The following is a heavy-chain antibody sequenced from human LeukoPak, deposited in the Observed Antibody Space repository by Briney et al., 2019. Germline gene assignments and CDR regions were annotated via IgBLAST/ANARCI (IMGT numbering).Heavy chain of an antibody. V-gene: IGHV3-74*01. CDR3: ATANFHAFEI. CDR1: GFTFSSYW. J-gene: IGHJ3*02. Sequence: GGSLRLSCAASGFTFSSYWMHWVRQAPGKGLVWVSRINSDGSSTTYADSVKGRFTISRDNGKNTLYLQMNSLRAEDTAVYYCATANFHAFEIWGQGTMVTVSS. D-gene: IGHD6-25*01. CDR2: INSDGSST.